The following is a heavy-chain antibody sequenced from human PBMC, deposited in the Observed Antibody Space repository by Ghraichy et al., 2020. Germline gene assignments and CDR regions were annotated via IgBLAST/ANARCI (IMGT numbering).Heavy chain of an antibody. J-gene: IGHJ4*02. CDR3: AKAEGYSSGWYAYQFDY. V-gene: IGHV3-23*01. CDR2: ISGSGGST. D-gene: IGHD6-19*01. Sequence: GGSLRLSCATSGFTFDSCAMSWVRQAPGKGLEWVSSISGSGGSTYYADSVKGRFTISRDNSKNTLYLQMNSLRDEDTAVYYCAKAEGYSSGWYAYQFDYWGQGTLVTVSS. CDR1: GFTFDSCA.